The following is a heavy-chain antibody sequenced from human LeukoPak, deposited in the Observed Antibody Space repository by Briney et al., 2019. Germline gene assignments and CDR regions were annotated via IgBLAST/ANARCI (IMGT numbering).Heavy chain of an antibody. CDR2: INSDGSST. D-gene: IGHD3-22*01. Sequence: PGGSLRLSCAASGFTFSSYWMHWVRQAPGKGLVWVSRINSDGSSTSYADSVKGRFTISRDNAKNTLYLQMNSLRAEDTAVYHCAKEDYYDSSGYWKDWGQGTLVTVSS. CDR1: GFTFSSYW. V-gene: IGHV3-74*01. CDR3: AKEDYYDSSGYWKD. J-gene: IGHJ4*02.